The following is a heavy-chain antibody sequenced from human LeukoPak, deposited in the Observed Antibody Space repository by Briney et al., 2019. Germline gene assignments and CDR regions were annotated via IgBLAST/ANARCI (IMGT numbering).Heavy chain of an antibody. CDR2: IYTSGST. CDR1: GGSISSGSYY. J-gene: IGHJ5*02. Sequence: KSSETLSLTCTVSGGSISSGSYYWSWIRQPAGKGLEWIGRIYTSGSTNYNPSLKSRVTISVDTSKNQFSLKLSSVTAADTAVYYCARGPALTGTTFPHNWFDPWGQGTLVTVSS. V-gene: IGHV4-61*02. CDR3: ARGPALTGTTFPHNWFDP. D-gene: IGHD1-7*01.